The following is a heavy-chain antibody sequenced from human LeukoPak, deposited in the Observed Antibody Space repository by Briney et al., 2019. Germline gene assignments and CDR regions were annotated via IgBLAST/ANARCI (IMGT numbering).Heavy chain of an antibody. CDR1: GFTFSSYE. V-gene: IGHV3-48*03. CDR3: ARAIYDYVRGSYRYNAFDI. CDR2: ISSSGSTI. J-gene: IGHJ3*02. Sequence: GGSLRLSCAASGFTFSSYEMNWVRQAPGKGLEWVSYISSSGSTIYYADSVKGRFTISRDNAKNSLYLQMNSLRAEDTAVYYCARAIYDYVRGSYRYNAFDIWGQGTMVTVSS. D-gene: IGHD3-16*02.